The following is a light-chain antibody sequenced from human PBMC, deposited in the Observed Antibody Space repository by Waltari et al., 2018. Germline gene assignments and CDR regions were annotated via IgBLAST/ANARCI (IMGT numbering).Light chain of an antibody. J-gene: IGLJ2*01. CDR2: GVT. CDR3: SSYTDTNTLHVV. Sequence: SALTQPASVSGSPGQSITISCTGTSSDIGDFNYISWYQQHPGEGPKLIIYGVTKRPSGVSNRVSGSKTGNTASLTISGLQADDEAEYFCSSYTDTNTLHVVFGGGTKLSVL. CDR1: SSDIGDFNY. V-gene: IGLV2-14*03.